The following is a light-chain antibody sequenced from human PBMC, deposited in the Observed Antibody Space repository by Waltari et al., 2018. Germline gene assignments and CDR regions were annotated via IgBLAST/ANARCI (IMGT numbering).Light chain of an antibody. CDR3: QQSYSIPYT. V-gene: IGKV4-1*01. J-gene: IGKJ2*01. Sequence: DIVMTQSPDSLAVSLGERATINCKSSQSVLHIPNNKNYLTWYQQKQGQPPKLLMSWASTRESGVPDRFSGSGSGTDFTLTLSSLQVEDVAVYDCQQSYSIPYTFGQGTKLEIK. CDR2: WAS. CDR1: QSVLHIPNNKNY.